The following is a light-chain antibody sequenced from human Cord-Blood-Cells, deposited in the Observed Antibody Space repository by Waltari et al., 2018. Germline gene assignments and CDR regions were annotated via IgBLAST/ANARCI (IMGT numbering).Light chain of an antibody. Sequence: QSALTQPASVSGSPGPSTTISCPGSSSDVGGYNYVSWFQQHPGKAPKLMIYDVSNPPSGGSNRFSGSKSGDTAALTTSGLQAEDEADDYCSSYTGSSTLDVVFGGGTKLTVL. CDR1: SSDVGGYNY. V-gene: IGLV2-14*01. CDR3: SSYTGSSTLDVV. CDR2: DVS. J-gene: IGLJ2*01.